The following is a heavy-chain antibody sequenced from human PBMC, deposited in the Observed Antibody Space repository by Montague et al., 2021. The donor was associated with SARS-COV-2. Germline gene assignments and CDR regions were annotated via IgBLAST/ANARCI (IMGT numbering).Heavy chain of an antibody. CDR2: LSYSGST. CDR3: VRSRAERYFDWTKLDAHVKPYYFDY. CDR1: LRSISRSSHS. Sequence: SETLSLTCTVALRSISRSSHSRGWIAQLSSKVTNLIRILSYSGSTYYNPSLKSRVTISVDTSKNQFSLKLSSVTAADTAVYYCVRSRAERYFDWTKLDAHVKPYYFDYWGQGTLVTVSS. D-gene: IGHD3-9*01. J-gene: IGHJ4*02. V-gene: IGHV4-39*01.